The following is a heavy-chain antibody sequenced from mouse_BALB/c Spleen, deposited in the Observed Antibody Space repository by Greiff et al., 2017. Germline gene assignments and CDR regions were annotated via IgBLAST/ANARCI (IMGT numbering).Heavy chain of an antibody. V-gene: IGHV5-12-2*01. J-gene: IGHJ1*01. CDR2: ISNGGGST. CDR1: GFTFSSYT. Sequence: EVKLMESGGGLVQPGGSLKLSCAASGFTFSSYTMSWVRQTPEKRLEWVAYISNGGGSTYYPDTVKGRFTISRDNAKNTLYLQMSSLKSEDTAMYYCARHNGTWYFDVWGAGTTVTVSS. CDR3: ARHNGTWYFDV. D-gene: IGHD4-1*01.